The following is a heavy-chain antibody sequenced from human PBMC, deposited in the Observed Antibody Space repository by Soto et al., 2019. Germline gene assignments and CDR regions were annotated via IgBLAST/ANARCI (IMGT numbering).Heavy chain of an antibody. CDR1: GFTFSYAW. CDR3: ITNLETYYYDSSGYY. V-gene: IGHV3-15*01. J-gene: IGHJ4*02. D-gene: IGHD3-22*01. Sequence: PGGSLRLSCAASGFTFSYAWMNWVRQAPGKGLEWVGRIRSRTDGGTTDYAAPVKGRFTISRDDPKTTLYLHMNSLKTEDTAVYYCITNLETYYYDSSGYYWGQGTLVTVSS. CDR2: IRSRTDGGTT.